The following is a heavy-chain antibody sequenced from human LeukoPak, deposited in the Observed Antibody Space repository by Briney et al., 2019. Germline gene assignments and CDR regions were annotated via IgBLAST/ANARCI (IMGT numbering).Heavy chain of an antibody. V-gene: IGHV1-2*02. Sequence: GASVKVSCKASGYTFTGYYMHWVRQAPGQGLEWMGWINPNSGGTNYAQKFQGRVTMTRDTSISTAYMELSRLRPDDTAVYYCARGITGSYGYVYYYYYMDVWGKGTTVTISS. J-gene: IGHJ6*03. CDR2: INPNSGGT. CDR1: GYTFTGYY. CDR3: ARGITGSYGYVYYYYYMDV. D-gene: IGHD5-18*01.